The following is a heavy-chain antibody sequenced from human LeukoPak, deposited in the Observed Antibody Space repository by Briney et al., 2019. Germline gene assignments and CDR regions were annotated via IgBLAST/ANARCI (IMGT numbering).Heavy chain of an antibody. CDR2: ISGSGGST. V-gene: IGHV3-23*01. CDR1: GFTFSSYA. D-gene: IGHD2-15*01. J-gene: IGHJ6*02. CDR3: AKGRCSGGSCYSYYYYGMDV. Sequence: GGSLRLSCAASGFTFSSYAMSWVRQAPGKGLEWVSAISGSGGSTYYADSVKGRFTISRDNSKNTLYLQMNSLRAEDTAVYYCAKGRCSGGSCYSYYYYGMDVWGQGTMVTVSS.